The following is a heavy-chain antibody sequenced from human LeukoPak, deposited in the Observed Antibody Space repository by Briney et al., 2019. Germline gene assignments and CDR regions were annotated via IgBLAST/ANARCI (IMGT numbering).Heavy chain of an antibody. V-gene: IGHV3-7*03. CDR2: IKEDGSEK. CDR1: RFIFDIYW. Sequence: GGSLRLSCAASRFIFDIYWMSWVRQAPGKGLEWVANIKEDGSEKYYVDSVKGRFTISRDNAKNSLYLQMNSLRAEDTAVYYCARDRNRWELRWGAFDIWGQGTMVTVSS. CDR3: ARDRNRWELRWGAFDI. D-gene: IGHD1-26*01. J-gene: IGHJ3*02.